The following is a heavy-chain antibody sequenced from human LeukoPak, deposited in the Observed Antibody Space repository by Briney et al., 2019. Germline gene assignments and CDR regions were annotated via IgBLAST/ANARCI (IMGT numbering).Heavy chain of an antibody. CDR1: GYSFTSYW. V-gene: IGHV5-51*01. CDR2: IYPGDSDA. Sequence: GESLKISCKGSGYSFTSYWIGWVRQMPGKGLEWMGIIYPGDSDARYSPSFQGQVTISADKSISTAYLQWSSLKASDTAMYYCARQYYDFLTGYWDGIDYWGQGTLVTVSS. D-gene: IGHD3-9*01. J-gene: IGHJ4*02. CDR3: ARQYYDFLTGYWDGIDY.